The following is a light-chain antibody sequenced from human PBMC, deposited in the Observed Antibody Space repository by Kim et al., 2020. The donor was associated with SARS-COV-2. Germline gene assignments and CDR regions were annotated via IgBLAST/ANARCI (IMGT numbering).Light chain of an antibody. CDR2: DAS. CDR3: HHRSDWPLA. Sequence: DIVLTQSPATLSLSPGERATLSCRASQSVTTYLAWYQQRPGQAPRLLIYDASNRASGIPARFSGSGYGTDFTLTISSLEHEDFAVYYCHHRSDWPLAFGGGTKVDIK. V-gene: IGKV3-11*01. J-gene: IGKJ4*01. CDR1: QSVTTY.